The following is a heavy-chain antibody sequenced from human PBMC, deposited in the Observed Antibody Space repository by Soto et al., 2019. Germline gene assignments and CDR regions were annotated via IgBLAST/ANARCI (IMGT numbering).Heavy chain of an antibody. D-gene: IGHD2-2*01. V-gene: IGHV1-18*01. Sequence: QVQLVQSGAEVKKPGASVKVSCKASGYTFTSYGISWVRQAPGQGLEWMGWISAYNGNTNYAQKLQGRVTMTTDTSTSTAYMELRSLRSDDTAVYYCARGQDIVVVPAAMPRGIWADYFDYWGHGTLVTVSS. CDR2: ISAYNGNT. CDR3: ARGQDIVVVPAAMPRGIWADYFDY. CDR1: GYTFTSYG. J-gene: IGHJ4*01.